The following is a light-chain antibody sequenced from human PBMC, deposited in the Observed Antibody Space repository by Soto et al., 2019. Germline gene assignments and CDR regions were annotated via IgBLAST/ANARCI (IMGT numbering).Light chain of an antibody. CDR2: DDS. CDR1: SSVVGGYNY. V-gene: IGLV2-14*01. CDR3: SSYTSSSTYV. Sequence: QSVLTQPASVSGSPGQSIAISCTGTSSVVGGYNYVSWYQQHPGKAPKLMVYDDSNRPSGVSNRFSGSKSGNTASLTISGLQAEDEADYYCSSYTSSSTYVSGTGTKVTVL. J-gene: IGLJ1*01.